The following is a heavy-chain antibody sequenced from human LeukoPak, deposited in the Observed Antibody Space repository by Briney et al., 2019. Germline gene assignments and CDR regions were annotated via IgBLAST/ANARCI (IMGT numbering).Heavy chain of an antibody. D-gene: IGHD5-12*01. CDR1: GGSFSGYY. Sequence: PSETLSLTCAVYGGSFSGYYWSWIRQPPGKGLEWIGEINHSGSTNYNPSLKSRVTISVDTSKNQFSLKLSSVTAADTAVYYCARRLRGYSGYDPGNWFDPWGQGTLVTVSS. CDR3: ARRLRGYSGYDPGNWFDP. J-gene: IGHJ5*02. CDR2: INHSGST. V-gene: IGHV4-34*01.